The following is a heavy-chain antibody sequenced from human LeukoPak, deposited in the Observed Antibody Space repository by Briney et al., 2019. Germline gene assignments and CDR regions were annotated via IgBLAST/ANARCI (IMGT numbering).Heavy chain of an antibody. Sequence: PGGSLRLSCAASGFTFSSYAMNWVRQAPGKGLEWVSGTGSTGVSTFYADSVKGRFTVSRDNSKNTLSLQMNSLRAEDTAVYYCAKDPGVVLAHYFDYWGQGTLVTVSS. CDR1: GFTFSSYA. J-gene: IGHJ4*02. CDR2: TGSTGVST. D-gene: IGHD2-2*01. CDR3: AKDPGVVLAHYFDY. V-gene: IGHV3-23*01.